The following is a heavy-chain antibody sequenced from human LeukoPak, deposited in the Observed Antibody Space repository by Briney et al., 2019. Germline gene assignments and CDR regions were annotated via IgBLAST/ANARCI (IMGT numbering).Heavy chain of an antibody. CDR2: ISSSGSTI. CDR3: ARGGNYYDSSGWN. D-gene: IGHD3-22*01. Sequence: GGPLNLSWQASEFTSRSYKLTGFGKAPGKGLKWVSYISSSGSTIYYADSVKGRFTISRDNAKNSLYLQMNSLRAEDTAVYYCARGGNYYDSSGWNWGQGTLVTVSS. J-gene: IGHJ4*02. CDR1: EFTSRSYK. V-gene: IGHV3-48*03.